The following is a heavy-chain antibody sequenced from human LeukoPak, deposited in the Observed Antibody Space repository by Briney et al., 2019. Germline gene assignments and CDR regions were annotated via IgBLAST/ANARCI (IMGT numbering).Heavy chain of an antibody. J-gene: IGHJ3*02. Sequence: GGSLRLSCAASGFTFSSYSMNWVRQAPGKGLEWVSSISSSSSYIYYADSVKGRFTISRDNAKNSLYLQMNSLRAEDTAVYYCARDPRSGAYYDFWSGYSAAFDIWGQGTMVTVSS. CDR3: ARDPRSGAYYDFWSGYSAAFDI. V-gene: IGHV3-21*01. CDR1: GFTFSSYS. CDR2: ISSSSSYI. D-gene: IGHD3-3*01.